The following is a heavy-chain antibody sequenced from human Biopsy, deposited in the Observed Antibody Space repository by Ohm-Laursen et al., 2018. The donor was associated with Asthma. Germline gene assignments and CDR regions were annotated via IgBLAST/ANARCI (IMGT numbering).Heavy chain of an antibody. CDR1: GFTFSDYD. V-gene: IGHV3-21*01. D-gene: IGHD7-27*01. Sequence: GSLRLSCTASGFTFSDYDMNWVRQAPGKGLEWVSSITSSSSYIFYADSVKGRFTISRDNPRNSLYLQMNSLRAEDTAVYYCARDAPTGGYIDYWGLGTLVTVSS. J-gene: IGHJ4*02. CDR2: ITSSSSYI. CDR3: ARDAPTGGYIDY.